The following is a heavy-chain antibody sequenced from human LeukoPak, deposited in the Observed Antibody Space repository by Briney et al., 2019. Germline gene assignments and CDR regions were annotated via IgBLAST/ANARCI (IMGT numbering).Heavy chain of an antibody. Sequence: GASVKVSCKASGYTFTSYAMHWVRQAPGQRLEWMGWINAGNGNTKYSQKFQGRVTMTRDTSISTAYMELSRLRSDDTAVYYCAREDYDFWSGYYTVHYYYYGMDVWGQGTTVTVSS. D-gene: IGHD3-3*01. V-gene: IGHV1-3*01. CDR1: GYTFTSYA. CDR3: AREDYDFWSGYYTVHYYYYGMDV. J-gene: IGHJ6*02. CDR2: INAGNGNT.